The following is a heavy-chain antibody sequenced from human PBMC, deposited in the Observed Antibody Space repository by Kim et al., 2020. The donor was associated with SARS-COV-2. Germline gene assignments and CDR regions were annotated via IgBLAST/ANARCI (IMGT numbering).Heavy chain of an antibody. CDR2: ISWNSGSI. Sequence: GGSLRLSCAASGFTFDDYAMHWVRQAPGKGLEWVSGISWNSGSIGYADSVKGRFTISRDNAKNSLYLQMNSLRAEDTALYYCAKSGSYWDAFDIWGQGT. V-gene: IGHV3-9*01. J-gene: IGHJ3*02. CDR3: AKSGSYWDAFDI. CDR1: GFTFDDYA. D-gene: IGHD1-26*01.